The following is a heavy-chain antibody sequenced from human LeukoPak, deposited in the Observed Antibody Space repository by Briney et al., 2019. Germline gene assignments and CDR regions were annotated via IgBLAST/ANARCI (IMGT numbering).Heavy chain of an antibody. D-gene: IGHD3-22*01. J-gene: IGHJ4*02. CDR2: IYWDDDR. Sequence: SGPTLVNPTQTLTLTCTFSGFSLNTRRVAVGGFRQPPGRALEWLALIYWDDDRRYSPSLKSRLTITKDTSKNQVVLTITNMDPVDTATYFCAHRKNYYNSSVFDNWGQGTLVTVSP. CDR3: AHRKNYYNSSVFDN. CDR1: GFSLNTRRVA. V-gene: IGHV2-5*02.